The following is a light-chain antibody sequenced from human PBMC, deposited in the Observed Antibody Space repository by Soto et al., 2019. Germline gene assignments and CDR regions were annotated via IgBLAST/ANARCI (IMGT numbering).Light chain of an antibody. CDR2: DFS. V-gene: IGLV2-14*01. J-gene: IGLJ7*01. CDR3: SSYTGGSMV. Sequence: QSVLTQPASVSGSPGQSSTISCTGTSSDVGGYNYVSWYQQHPGKAPKLRIYDFSNRPSGVSNRFSGSKSGNTASLTISGLQAEDEADYSCSSYTGGSMVFGTGTQLTVL. CDR1: SSDVGGYNY.